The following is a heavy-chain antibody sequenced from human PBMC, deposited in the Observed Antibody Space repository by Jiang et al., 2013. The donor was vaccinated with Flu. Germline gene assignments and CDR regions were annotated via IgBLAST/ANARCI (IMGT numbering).Heavy chain of an antibody. V-gene: IGHV3-30*07. J-gene: IGHJ4*02. Sequence: KGRFTISRDNSQNTLYLQMNSLRAEDTAVYYCARGDWAYYFDYWGQGTLVTVSS. CDR3: ARGDWAYYFDY. D-gene: IGHD2-21*02.